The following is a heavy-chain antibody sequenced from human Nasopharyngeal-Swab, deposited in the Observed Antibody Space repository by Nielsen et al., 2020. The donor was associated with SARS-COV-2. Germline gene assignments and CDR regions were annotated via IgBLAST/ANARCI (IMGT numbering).Heavy chain of an antibody. CDR3: ARGVGVDWNYSWFDP. CDR1: GGSFSGYY. Sequence: SQTLSLTCAVYGGSFSGYYWSWIRQPPGKGLEWIGEINHGGSTNYNPSLKSRVTISVDTSKNQFSLKLSSLTAADTAVYYCARGVGVDWNYSWFDPWGQGTLVTVSS. D-gene: IGHD1-7*01. V-gene: IGHV4-34*01. J-gene: IGHJ5*02. CDR2: INHGGST.